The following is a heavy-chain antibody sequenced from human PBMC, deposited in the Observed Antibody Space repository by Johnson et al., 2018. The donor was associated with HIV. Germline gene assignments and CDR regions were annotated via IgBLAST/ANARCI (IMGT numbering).Heavy chain of an antibody. CDR2: ISASVGSA. J-gene: IGHJ3*02. Sequence: QVQLVESGGGVVQPGRSLRLSCAASGFTFSSYAMHWVRQAPGKGLEWVSVISASVGSAFYADSVTGRFTISRDNSKNTLYLQMNSLRAEDTAVYYCAKEGPLTVTTVMDAFDIWGQGTMVTVSS. D-gene: IGHD4-17*01. V-gene: IGHV3-NL1*01. CDR1: GFTFSSYA. CDR3: AKEGPLTVTTVMDAFDI.